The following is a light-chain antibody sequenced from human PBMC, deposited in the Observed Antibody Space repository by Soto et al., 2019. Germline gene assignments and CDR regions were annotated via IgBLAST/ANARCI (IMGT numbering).Light chain of an antibody. CDR3: QQYDNLPPYT. CDR1: QDISNY. Sequence: DIQMTQSPSSLSASVGERVTITCQASQDISNYLNWYQQKPGKAPKLLIYDASNLEIGVPSRFSGSGSGTDFTFTISSLQPEDIATYYCQQYDNLPPYTFGQGTKLEIK. J-gene: IGKJ2*01. CDR2: DAS. V-gene: IGKV1-33*01.